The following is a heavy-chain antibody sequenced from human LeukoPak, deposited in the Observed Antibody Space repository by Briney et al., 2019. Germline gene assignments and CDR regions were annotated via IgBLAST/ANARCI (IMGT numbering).Heavy chain of an antibody. V-gene: IGHV3-21*01. CDR1: GYTFSSFS. J-gene: IGHJ4*02. CDR3: VRLRRNSDTSGYYYYYDF. D-gene: IGHD3-22*01. CDR2: LSVRSNYI. Sequence: GGSLRLFCVASGYTFSSFSINCVRPAPGKGLECVSSLSVRSNYIYYADSVRGRFSISRDDARDSLFLQMNSLRAEDTAVYYCVRLRRNSDTSGYYYYYDFWGQGTLVTVSS.